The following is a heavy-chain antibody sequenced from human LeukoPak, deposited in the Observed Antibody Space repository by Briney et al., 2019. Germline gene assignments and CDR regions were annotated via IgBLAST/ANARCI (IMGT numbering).Heavy chain of an antibody. CDR3: ARKGPYYYGSGSPFDY. Sequence: SETLSLTCTVSGGSISSSSYYWGWIRQPPGKGLEWIGSIYYSGSTYYNPSLKSRVTLSVDTSKNQFSLKLSSVTAADTAVYYCARKGPYYYGSGSPFDYWGQGTLVTVSS. CDR2: IYYSGST. CDR1: GGSISSSSYY. D-gene: IGHD3-10*01. V-gene: IGHV4-39*07. J-gene: IGHJ4*02.